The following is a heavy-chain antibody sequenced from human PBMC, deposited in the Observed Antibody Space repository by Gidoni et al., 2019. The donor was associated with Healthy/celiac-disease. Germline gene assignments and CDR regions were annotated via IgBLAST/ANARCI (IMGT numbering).Heavy chain of an antibody. V-gene: IGHV3-21*01. CDR1: GFTFSSYS. CDR2: ISSSSTYI. J-gene: IGHJ5*02. CDR3: AREPGLNWFDP. Sequence: EVQLVESGGGLVKPGGSLSLSCAASGFTFSSYSMNWVRQAPGKGLEWVSYISSSSTYIYYADSVKGRFTISRDNAKNSLYLQMNSLRAEDTAVYYCAREPGLNWFDPWGQGTLVTVSS. D-gene: IGHD6-19*01.